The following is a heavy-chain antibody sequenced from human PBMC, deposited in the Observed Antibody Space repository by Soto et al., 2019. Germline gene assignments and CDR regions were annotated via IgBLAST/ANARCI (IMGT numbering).Heavy chain of an antibody. J-gene: IGHJ3*02. Sequence: ASVKVSCKASGYTLTSYGISWVRQAPGQGLEWLGWISAYNGNTNYAQKLQGRVTMTTDTSTSTAYMELRSLRSDDTAVYYCARTVFPVVVVPASRRDALDIWGQGTMVTVSS. CDR1: GYTLTSYG. V-gene: IGHV1-18*01. D-gene: IGHD2-15*01. CDR3: ARTVFPVVVVPASRRDALDI. CDR2: ISAYNGNT.